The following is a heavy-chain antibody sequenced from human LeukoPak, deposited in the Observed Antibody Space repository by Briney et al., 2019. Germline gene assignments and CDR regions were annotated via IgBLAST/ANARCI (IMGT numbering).Heavy chain of an antibody. Sequence: GASVKVSCKASGYTFTSYDINWVRQATGQGLEWMGWINPNSGGTNYAQKFQGRVTMTRDTSISTAYMELSRLRSDDTAVYYCARDRGRWLQTPLGYWGQGTLVTVSS. CDR3: ARDRGRWLQTPLGY. CDR1: GYTFTSYD. CDR2: INPNSGGT. J-gene: IGHJ4*02. D-gene: IGHD5-24*01. V-gene: IGHV1-2*02.